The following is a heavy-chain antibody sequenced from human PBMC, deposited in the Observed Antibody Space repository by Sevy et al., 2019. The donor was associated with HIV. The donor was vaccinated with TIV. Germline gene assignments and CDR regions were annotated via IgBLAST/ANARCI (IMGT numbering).Heavy chain of an antibody. V-gene: IGHV3-7*01. CDR1: GFTFSSYW. Sequence: GGSLRLSCAASGFTFSSYWMSWVRQAPGKGLEWVANIKQDGSEKYYVDSLKGRFTISRDNAKKSLYLQMNSLRDEDTAVYYCARDPYCTNGVCYGFDYWGQGTLVTVSS. D-gene: IGHD2-8*01. CDR2: IKQDGSEK. J-gene: IGHJ4*02. CDR3: ARDPYCTNGVCYGFDY.